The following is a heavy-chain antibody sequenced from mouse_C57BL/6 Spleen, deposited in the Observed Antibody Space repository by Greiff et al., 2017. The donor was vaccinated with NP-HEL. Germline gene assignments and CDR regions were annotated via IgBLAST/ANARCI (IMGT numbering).Heavy chain of an antibody. V-gene: IGHV5-17*01. CDR1: GFTFSDYG. CDR2: ISSGSSTI. J-gene: IGHJ3*01. CDR3: ARGWGFAY. Sequence: EVQRVESGGGLVKPGGSLKLSCAASGFTFSDYGMHWVRQAPEKGLEWVAYISSGSSTIYYADTVKGRFTISRDNAKNTLFLQMTGRRSEDTAMDYCARGWGFAYWGQGTLVTVSA. D-gene: IGHD1-1*02.